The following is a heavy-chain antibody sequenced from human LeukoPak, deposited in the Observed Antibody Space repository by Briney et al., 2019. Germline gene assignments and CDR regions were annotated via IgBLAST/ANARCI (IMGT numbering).Heavy chain of an antibody. D-gene: IGHD6-19*01. V-gene: IGHV3-11*04. CDR1: GFTFSDYY. Sequence: PGGSLRLSCAASGFTFSDYYMSWIRQAPGKGLEWVSYISSSGSTIYYADSVKGRFTISRDNAKNSLYLQMNSLRAEDTAVYYCARDVSSGWYHAEYFQHWGQGTLVTVSS. CDR2: ISSSGSTI. CDR3: ARDVSSGWYHAEYFQH. J-gene: IGHJ1*01.